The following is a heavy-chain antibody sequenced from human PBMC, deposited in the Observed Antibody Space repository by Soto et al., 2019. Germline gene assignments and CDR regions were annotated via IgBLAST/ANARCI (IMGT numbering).Heavy chain of an antibody. V-gene: IGHV1-69*01. Sequence: QVQLVQSGAEVKKPGSSVKVSCKASGGTFSSYAISWVRQAPGQGLEWMGGIIPIFGTANYAQKFQGRVTITGDESTSTAYMELSSLRFGDTAVYYCAREGYDDYVWGSYRYQPKTFDYWGQGTRVTVSS. CDR3: AREGYDDYVWGSYRYQPKTFDY. J-gene: IGHJ4*02. CDR1: GGTFSSYA. D-gene: IGHD3-16*02. CDR2: IIPIFGTA.